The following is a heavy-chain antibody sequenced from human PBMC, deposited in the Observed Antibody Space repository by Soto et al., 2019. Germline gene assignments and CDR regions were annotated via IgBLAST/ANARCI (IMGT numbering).Heavy chain of an antibody. Sequence: SETLSLTCTVSGGSISSGDYYWSWIRQPPGKGLEWIGYIYYSGSTYYNPSLKSRVTISVDTSKNQFSLKLSSVTAADTAVYYCARGASVGLSVHWFDTWGQGTLVTVS. CDR3: ARGASVGLSVHWFDT. CDR1: GGSISSGDYY. J-gene: IGHJ5*02. CDR2: IYYSGST. V-gene: IGHV4-30-4*01.